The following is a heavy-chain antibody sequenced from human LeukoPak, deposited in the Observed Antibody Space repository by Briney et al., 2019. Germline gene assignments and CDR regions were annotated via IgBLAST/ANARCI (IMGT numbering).Heavy chain of an antibody. CDR3: ARGGFTMVRGIDERDY. D-gene: IGHD3-10*01. J-gene: IGHJ4*02. V-gene: IGHV1-8*01. Sequence: ASVKVSCKASGYTFTSYDINWVRQATGQGLEWMGWMNPNSGNTGYAQKFQGRVTMTRNTSISTAYMELSSLRSEDTAVYYCARGGFTMVRGIDERDYWGQGTLVTVSP. CDR1: GYTFTSYD. CDR2: MNPNSGNT.